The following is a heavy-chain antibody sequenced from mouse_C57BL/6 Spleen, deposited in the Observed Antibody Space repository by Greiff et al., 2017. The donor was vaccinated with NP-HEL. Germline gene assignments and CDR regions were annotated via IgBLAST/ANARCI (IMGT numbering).Heavy chain of an antibody. V-gene: IGHV1-82*01. CDR3: AVYGSSFTGYFDV. CDR1: GYAFSSSW. CDR2: IYPGDGDT. J-gene: IGHJ1*03. Sequence: VKLQQSGPELVKPGASVKISCKASGYAFSSSWMNWVKQRPGKGLEWIGRIYPGDGDTNYNGKFKGKATLTADKSSSTAYMQLSSLTSEDSAVYFCAVYGSSFTGYFDVWGTGTTVTVSS. D-gene: IGHD1-1*01.